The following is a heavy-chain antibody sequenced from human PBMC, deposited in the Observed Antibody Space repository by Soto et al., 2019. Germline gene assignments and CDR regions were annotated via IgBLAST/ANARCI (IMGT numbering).Heavy chain of an antibody. Sequence: QVQLVQSGAEVQKPGASVKVSCKASGYTFTAYYMHWVRQAPGQGLEWMGWINPNSGGTYHAQNFQGRVTMTRDTSTTTAYMELASLRSDDTAVYYCARGGGRGYNELDPWGHGTLVILSS. J-gene: IGHJ5*02. CDR1: GYTFTAYY. CDR2: INPNSGGT. CDR3: ARGGGRGYNELDP. D-gene: IGHD5-12*01. V-gene: IGHV1-2*02.